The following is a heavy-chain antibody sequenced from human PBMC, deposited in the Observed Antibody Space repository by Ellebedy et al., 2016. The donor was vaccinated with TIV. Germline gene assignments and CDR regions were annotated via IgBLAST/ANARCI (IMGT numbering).Heavy chain of an antibody. CDR1: GFNFGGHA. J-gene: IGHJ4*02. CDR3: ATEGDTTTSWYTFYS. D-gene: IGHD6-13*01. Sequence: PGGSLRLSCAASGFNFGGHAMHWVRQFPGKGLEWVSSISYDGRNEYYADSVKGRFTVSRDTPKNTLYLQMSSLRFEDTAVYYCATEGDTTTSWYTFYSWGQGTLVTVSS. V-gene: IGHV3-30*04. CDR2: ISYDGRNE.